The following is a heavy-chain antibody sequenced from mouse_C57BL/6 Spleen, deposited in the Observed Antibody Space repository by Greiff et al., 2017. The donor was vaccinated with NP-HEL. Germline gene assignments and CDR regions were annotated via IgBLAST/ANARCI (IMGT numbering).Heavy chain of an antibody. V-gene: IGHV1-64*01. J-gene: IGHJ2*01. CDR2: IHPNSGST. CDR1: GYTFTSYW. Sequence: QVQLKQPGAELVKPGASVKLSCKASGYTFTSYWMHWVKQRPGQGLEWIGMIHPNSGSTNYNEKFKSKATLTVDKSSSTAYMQLSSLTSEDSAVYYCARGGPYFDYWGQGTTLTVSS. CDR3: ARGGPYFDY.